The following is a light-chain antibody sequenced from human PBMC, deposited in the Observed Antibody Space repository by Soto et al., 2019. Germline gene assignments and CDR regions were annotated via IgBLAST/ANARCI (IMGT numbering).Light chain of an antibody. V-gene: IGKV3-11*01. CDR2: DAS. Sequence: EIVLTQSPATLSLSLGERATLSCRASQSVSSYLAWYQQKPGQAPRLLIYDASNRATGIPPRFSGSGSGTDFTLTISSLEPEDFAVYFCQQRSNWLTFGGGTKVEIK. CDR1: QSVSSY. CDR3: QQRSNWLT. J-gene: IGKJ4*01.